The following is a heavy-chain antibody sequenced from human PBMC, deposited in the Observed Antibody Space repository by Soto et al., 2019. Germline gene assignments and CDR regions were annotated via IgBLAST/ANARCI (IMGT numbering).Heavy chain of an antibody. J-gene: IGHJ6*02. CDR3: ARVHGGYYSGMDV. D-gene: IGHD4-17*01. V-gene: IGHV4-4*02. Sequence: QVQLQESGPGLVKPSGTLSLTCAVSGGSISSSNWWSWVRQPPGKGLEWIGEIYHSGSTNYNPSLQSRGPSAVDKSKHQFSLTLSSVTAADTAVYYCARVHGGYYSGMDVWGHGTTVTVSS. CDR2: IYHSGST. CDR1: GGSISSSNW.